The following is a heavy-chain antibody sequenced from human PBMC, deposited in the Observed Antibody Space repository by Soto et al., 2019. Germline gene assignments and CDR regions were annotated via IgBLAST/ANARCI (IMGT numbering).Heavy chain of an antibody. J-gene: IGHJ6*02. V-gene: IGHV1-69*13. Sequence: SVKVSCKASGGTFSSYAISWVRQAPGQGLEWMGGIIPIFGTANYAQKFQGRVTITADESTSTAYMELSSLRSEDTAVYYCARSVTRLEWLRNDYYGMDVWGQGTTVTVSS. CDR2: IIPIFGTA. CDR1: GGTFSSYA. D-gene: IGHD3-3*01. CDR3: ARSVTRLEWLRNDYYGMDV.